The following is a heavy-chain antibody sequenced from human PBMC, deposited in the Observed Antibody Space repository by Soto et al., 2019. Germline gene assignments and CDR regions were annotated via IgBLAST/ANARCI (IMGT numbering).Heavy chain of an antibody. J-gene: IGHJ4*02. CDR3: AKISGYSYDRNFDY. V-gene: IGHV3-23*01. Sequence: RGSLRLSCAASGFTFSSYAMSWVRQAPGKGLEWVSAISGSGGSTYYADSVKGRFTISRDNSKNTLYLQMNSLRAEDTAVYYCAKISGYSYDRNFDYWGQGTLVTVSS. D-gene: IGHD5-18*01. CDR1: GFTFSSYA. CDR2: ISGSGGST.